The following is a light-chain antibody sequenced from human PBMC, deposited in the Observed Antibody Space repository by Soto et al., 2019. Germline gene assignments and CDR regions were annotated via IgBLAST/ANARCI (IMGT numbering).Light chain of an antibody. CDR3: QQYNNCPPVT. J-gene: IGKJ5*01. CDR2: GAS. Sequence: IVLTQSPGTLSLSPGERATLSCRASQSVSSNLAWYQQKAGQAPRLLIYGASTRATGIPAGFSGSGSGTEFTLTISSLQSEDFALYYCQQYNNCPPVTFGQGTRLEIK. V-gene: IGKV3-15*01. CDR1: QSVSSN.